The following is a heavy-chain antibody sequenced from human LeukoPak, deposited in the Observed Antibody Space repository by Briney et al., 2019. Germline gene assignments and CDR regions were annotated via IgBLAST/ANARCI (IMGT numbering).Heavy chain of an antibody. J-gene: IGHJ4*02. Sequence: GASVKVSCKASGYTFTGYYMHWVRQAPGQGLEWMGWINPNSGGTNYAQKFQGRVTMTRDTSFSTAYMELSRLRSDDTAVYYCARSGGIAARPFPPGYWGQGTLITVSS. CDR1: GYTFTGYY. CDR2: INPNSGGT. CDR3: ARSGGIAARPFPPGY. D-gene: IGHD6-6*01. V-gene: IGHV1-2*02.